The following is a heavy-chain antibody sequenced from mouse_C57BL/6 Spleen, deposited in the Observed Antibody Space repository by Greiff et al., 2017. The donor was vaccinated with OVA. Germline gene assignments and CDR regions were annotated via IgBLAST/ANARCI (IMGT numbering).Heavy chain of an antibody. CDR2: INPYNGGT. CDR3: ARSPYYYGSSYDAMDY. Sequence: EVQLQQSGPVLVKPGASVKMSCTASGYTFTDYYMNWVKQSHGKSLEWIGVINPYNGGTSYNQKFKGKATLTVDKSSSTAYMELNSLTSEDSAVYYCARSPYYYGSSYDAMDYWGQGTSVTVSS. CDR1: GYTFTDYY. V-gene: IGHV1-19*01. J-gene: IGHJ4*01. D-gene: IGHD1-1*01.